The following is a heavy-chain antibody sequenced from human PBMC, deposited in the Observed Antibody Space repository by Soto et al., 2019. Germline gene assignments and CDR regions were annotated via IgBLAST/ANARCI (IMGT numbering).Heavy chain of an antibody. CDR2: IIPIFGTT. CDR3: ATTRKGGDHSSSAYYYYYAMDV. J-gene: IGHJ6*04. Sequence: QVQLVQSGAEVKKPGSSVKVSCKASGGTFSYYAISWVRQAPEQGLEWMGGIIPIFGTTNYAQKFQGRVTITADDTTTTGYIELSSRSSAGTAIYYSATTRKGGDHSSSAYYYYYAMDVWGEGTTVTDSS. V-gene: IGHV1-69*01. CDR1: GGTFSYYA. D-gene: IGHD6-6*01.